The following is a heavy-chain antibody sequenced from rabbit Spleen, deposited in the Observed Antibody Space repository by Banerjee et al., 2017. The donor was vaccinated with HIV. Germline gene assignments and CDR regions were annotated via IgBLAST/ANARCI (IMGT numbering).Heavy chain of an antibody. J-gene: IGHJ4*01. CDR3: ARDLVTAIGWNFNL. CDR1: GFSFSSSYW. D-gene: IGHD1-1*01. CDR2: IYGGSSGSA. Sequence: QSLEESGGDLVKPGASLTLTCTASGFSFSSSYWICWVRQAPGKGPEWIACIYGGSSGSAYYASWAKGRFIMSRTSSTTVTLQMTSLTAADTATYICARDLVTAIGWNFNLWGPGTLVTVS. V-gene: IGHV1S40*01.